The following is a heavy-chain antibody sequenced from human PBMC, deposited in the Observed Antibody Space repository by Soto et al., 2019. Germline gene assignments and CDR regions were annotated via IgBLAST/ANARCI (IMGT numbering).Heavy chain of an antibody. J-gene: IGHJ3*02. V-gene: IGHV3-53*01. D-gene: IGHD5-18*01. CDR1: WFSVSGKV. Sequence: GGSLRLSCVASWFSVSGKVMSWVRQAPGKGLEWVSSIYGGGSKYYADSVKGRLTVSRDISKNTVYLQMNRLRADDTAVYYCATGGYKYGLDAFDIWGKGTMVPVSS. CDR3: ATGGYKYGLDAFDI. CDR2: IYGGGSK.